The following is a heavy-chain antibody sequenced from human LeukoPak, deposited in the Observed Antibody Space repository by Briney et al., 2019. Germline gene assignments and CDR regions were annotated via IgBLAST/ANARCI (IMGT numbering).Heavy chain of an antibody. CDR3: ARGQRDPGAGAGIDYYYYYMDV. CDR2: LIPVFGAA. CDR1: GGTFSNYGHA. J-gene: IGHJ6*03. V-gene: IGHV1-69*05. D-gene: IGHD6-19*01. Sequence: ASVKVSCTAAGGTFSNYGHAISWVRQAPGQGLEWIGGLIPVFGAAKYAQKFQGRVTITTDESTTTAYMEVTGLRSEDTAVYYCARGQRDPGAGAGIDYYYYYMDVWGKGTTVTVSS.